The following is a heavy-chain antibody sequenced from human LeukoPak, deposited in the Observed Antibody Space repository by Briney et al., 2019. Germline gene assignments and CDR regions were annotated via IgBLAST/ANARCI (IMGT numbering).Heavy chain of an antibody. CDR3: ARVDYDILTGYYIYAFDI. CDR2: IYYSGST. Sequence: SETLSLTCTVSGGSISSYYWSWIRQPPGKGLEWIGYIYYSGSTNYNPSLKSRVTISVDTSKNQFSLKLSSVTAADTAVYYCARVDYDILTGYYIYAFDIWGQGTMVTVSS. J-gene: IGHJ3*02. V-gene: IGHV4-59*01. D-gene: IGHD3-9*01. CDR1: GGSISSYY.